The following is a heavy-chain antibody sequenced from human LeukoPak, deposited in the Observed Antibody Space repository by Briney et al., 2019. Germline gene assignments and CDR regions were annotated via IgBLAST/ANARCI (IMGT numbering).Heavy chain of an antibody. Sequence: SETLSLTCTVSGGSISSYYWSWIRQPPGKGLEWIGYIYYSGSTNYNPSLKSRVTISVDTSKNQFSLKLSSVTAADTAVYYCARGGPDFWSGYARIDYWGQEPWSPSPQ. CDR2: IYYSGST. CDR3: ARGGPDFWSGYARIDY. V-gene: IGHV4-59*01. J-gene: IGHJ4*01. D-gene: IGHD3-3*01. CDR1: GGSISSYY.